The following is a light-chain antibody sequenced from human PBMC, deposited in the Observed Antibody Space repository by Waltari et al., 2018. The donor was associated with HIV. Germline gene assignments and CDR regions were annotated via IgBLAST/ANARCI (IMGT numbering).Light chain of an antibody. Sequence: HSALTQPASVSGSPGQSITISCTGTSSDVGNYNLVSWYQQHPGKAPKLIIYEVTKPPAGISNRVSGSKSGNTASLTISGLQAEDEADYYCCSYAGSPYVLGSGTKVTVL. CDR1: SSDVGNYNL. V-gene: IGLV2-23*02. CDR3: CSYAGSPYV. CDR2: EVT. J-gene: IGLJ1*01.